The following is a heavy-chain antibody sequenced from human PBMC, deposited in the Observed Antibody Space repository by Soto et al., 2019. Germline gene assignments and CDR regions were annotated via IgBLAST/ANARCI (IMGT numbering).Heavy chain of an antibody. V-gene: IGHV4-30-4*01. D-gene: IGHD3-10*01. CDR2: IYYSGST. J-gene: IGHJ6*02. CDR1: GGSISSGDYY. CDR3: ATSLDYYGSGSYGPARYYGMDV. Sequence: SETLSLTCTVSGGSISSGDYYWSWIRQPPGKGLEWIGYIYYSGSTYYNPSLKSRVTISVDTSKNQFSLKLSSVTAADTAVYYCATSLDYYGSGSYGPARYYGMDVWGQGTTVTVSS.